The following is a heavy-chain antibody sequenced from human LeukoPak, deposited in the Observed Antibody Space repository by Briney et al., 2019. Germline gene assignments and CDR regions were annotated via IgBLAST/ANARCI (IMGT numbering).Heavy chain of an antibody. Sequence: GGSLRLSCAASGLTLSNYAMSWVRQAPGKGLEWVSSISSGSSYIYYADSVKGRFTISRDNAKNSLYLQMNSLRAEDTAVYYCARLFGGVIAIDYWGQGTLVTVSS. J-gene: IGHJ4*02. D-gene: IGHD3-16*02. V-gene: IGHV3-21*01. CDR3: ARLFGGVIAIDY. CDR1: GLTLSNYA. CDR2: ISSGSSYI.